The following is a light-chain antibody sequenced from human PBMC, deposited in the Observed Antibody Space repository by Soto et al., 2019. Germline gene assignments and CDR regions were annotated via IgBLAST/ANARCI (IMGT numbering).Light chain of an antibody. V-gene: IGLV1-40*01. Sequence: QSVLTQPPSVSGSPGQSVTISCTGTSSNIGAVYDVHWYQQLPGTAPKLLIYGNSNRPSGVPDRFSGSKSGTSASLAITGLQAEDEADYYCQSYDSSLSGSVFGTGTKVTVL. J-gene: IGLJ1*01. CDR2: GNS. CDR1: SSNIGAVYD. CDR3: QSYDSSLSGSV.